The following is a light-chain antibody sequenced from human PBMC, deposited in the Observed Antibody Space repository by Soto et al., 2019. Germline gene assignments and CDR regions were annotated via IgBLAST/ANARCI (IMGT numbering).Light chain of an antibody. CDR3: QQANSFPRA. Sequence: DIQMTQSPSSLSASVGDRVTITCRASQSISTWLAWYQQKPGKAPKLLIFEASNLQSGVPSRFSGSGSGTDFTLTISSLQPEDLGTYYCQQANSFPRAFGQGTKVEIK. CDR2: EAS. V-gene: IGKV1-12*01. CDR1: QSISTW. J-gene: IGKJ1*01.